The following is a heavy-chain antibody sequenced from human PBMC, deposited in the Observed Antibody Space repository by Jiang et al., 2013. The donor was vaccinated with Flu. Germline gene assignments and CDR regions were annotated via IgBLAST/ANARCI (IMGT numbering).Heavy chain of an antibody. CDR1: GGSIRSTNNY. J-gene: IGHJ6*02. Sequence: TCTASGGSIRSTNNYWGWIRQPPGKGLEWIASIYYSGSTYYNPSLKSRVTISVDTSKNQFSLKLSSVTAADTAVYYCARDRGSTKDSYYYYGMDVWGQGTTVTVSS. D-gene: IGHD2-2*01. CDR3: ARDRGSTKDSYYYYGMDV. CDR2: IYYSGST. V-gene: IGHV4-39*07.